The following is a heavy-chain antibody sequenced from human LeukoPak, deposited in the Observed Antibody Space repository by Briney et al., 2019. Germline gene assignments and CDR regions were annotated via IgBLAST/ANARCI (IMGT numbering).Heavy chain of an antibody. Sequence: PGGSLRLSCAASGFTFSDYEMNWVRQAPGKGLEWVSAIRGSGGSTYYADSVKGRFTISRDNSKNTLYLQMNSLRAEDTAVYYCAKGKVRGVIMGFDYWGQGTLVTVSS. V-gene: IGHV3-23*01. CDR2: IRGSGGST. CDR3: AKGKVRGVIMGFDY. CDR1: GFTFSDYE. D-gene: IGHD3-10*01. J-gene: IGHJ4*02.